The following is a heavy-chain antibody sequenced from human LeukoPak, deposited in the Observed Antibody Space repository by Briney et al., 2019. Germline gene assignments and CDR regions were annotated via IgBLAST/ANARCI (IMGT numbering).Heavy chain of an antibody. CDR3: ARPYSSGWHDAFDI. Sequence: GESLKISCKGSGYSFTSYWIGWVRQMPGKGQGWMGIIYPGDSNTRYSPSFQGQVTISADKSISTAYLQWSSLKASDTAMYYCARPYSSGWHDAFDIWGQGTMVTVSS. D-gene: IGHD6-19*01. CDR1: GYSFTSYW. V-gene: IGHV5-51*01. J-gene: IGHJ3*02. CDR2: IYPGDSNT.